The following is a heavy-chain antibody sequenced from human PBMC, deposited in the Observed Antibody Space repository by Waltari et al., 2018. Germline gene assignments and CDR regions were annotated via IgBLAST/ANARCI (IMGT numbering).Heavy chain of an antibody. CDR2: ITGNSNTI. D-gene: IGHD1-26*01. J-gene: IGHJ4*02. CDR3: ARSTEGHFDY. Sequence: EVQLVESGRGLVQPGGSLRLSCIPSGFPLLIHSMHWVRQVPGKGLEWLSYITGNSNTISYGDSVKGRFTVSRDNARNSLYLQMNSLRGEDTAVYYCARSTEGHFDYWGQGTLVTVSS. CDR1: GFPLLIHS. V-gene: IGHV3-48*04.